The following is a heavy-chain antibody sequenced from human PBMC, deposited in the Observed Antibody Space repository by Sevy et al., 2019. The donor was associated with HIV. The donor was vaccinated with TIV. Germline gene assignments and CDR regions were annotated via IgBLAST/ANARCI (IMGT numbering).Heavy chain of an antibody. Sequence: GGSLRLSCVASGFSFSDYWMTWVRQAPGKGLGWVASINRDGSEKYHAHSVKGRFTISRHNVKKSLFLQRNSLRVEDTAMYYCLRAGGGYWGQETLVTVSS. CDR3: LRAGGGY. V-gene: IGHV3-7*01. J-gene: IGHJ4*02. CDR2: INRDGSEK. CDR1: GFSFSDYW. D-gene: IGHD2-8*02.